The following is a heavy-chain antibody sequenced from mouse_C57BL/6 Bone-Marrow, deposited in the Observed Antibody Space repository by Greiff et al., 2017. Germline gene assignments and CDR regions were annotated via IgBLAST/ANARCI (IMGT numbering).Heavy chain of an antibody. CDR2: IYTGSGCT. CDR3: ARSNWDVGAFAY. D-gene: IGHD4-1*01. J-gene: IGHJ3*01. Sequence: EVQLQQPGAELVRPGSSVKMSCKTSGYTFTSYGINWVKQRPGQGLEWIGYIYTGSGCTNYNEKFKGKATLTSDTSSSTAYMQLSSLTSEDSAIYFCARSNWDVGAFAYWGQGTLVTVSA. V-gene: IGHV1-58*01. CDR1: GYTFTSYG.